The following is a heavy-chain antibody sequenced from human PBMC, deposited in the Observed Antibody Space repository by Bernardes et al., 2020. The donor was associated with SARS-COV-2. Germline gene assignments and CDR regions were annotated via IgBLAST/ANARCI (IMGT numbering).Heavy chain of an antibody. J-gene: IGHJ4*02. V-gene: IGHV4-39*01. D-gene: IGHD2-8*01. CDR2: IFYSGTT. Sequence: SETLSLTCSVSGGSISSSSFHWGWIRQPPGKGLEWIGSIFYSGTTNYNPSLKSRVSISVDTSKNQFSLKLRSVTAADTAVYYCASQYCTNGVCYLSHYWGKGTMVTVAS. CDR3: ASQYCTNGVCYLSHY. CDR1: GGSISSSSFH.